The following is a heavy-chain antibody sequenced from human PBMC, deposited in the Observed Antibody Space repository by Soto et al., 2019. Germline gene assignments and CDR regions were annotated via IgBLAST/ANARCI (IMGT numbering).Heavy chain of an antibody. Sequence: GGSLRLSCAASGFTFNNYWMHWVRQAPGKGLVWVLRINSDGSSTSYADSVKGRFTISRDNAKNTLYLQMNSLRAEDTAVYYCVRTSLVVAAATREDYWGQGTLVTVSS. CDR2: INSDGSST. D-gene: IGHD2-15*01. CDR3: VRTSLVVAAATREDY. J-gene: IGHJ4*02. V-gene: IGHV3-74*01. CDR1: GFTFNNYW.